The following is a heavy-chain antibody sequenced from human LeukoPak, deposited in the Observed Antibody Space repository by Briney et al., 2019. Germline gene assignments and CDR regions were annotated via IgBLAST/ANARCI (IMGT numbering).Heavy chain of an antibody. CDR3: ARDCSGGSCYGAFDI. CDR1: GASIRSGDYY. J-gene: IGHJ3*02. Sequence: PSQTLSLTCTVSGASIRSGDYYWSWIRQPPGKGLEWIGYIYDSGSTYYNPSLKSRITISVDTSENRFSLKLSSVTATDTAVYYCARDCSGGSCYGAFDIWGQGTVVTVSS. CDR2: IYDSGST. V-gene: IGHV4-30-4*01. D-gene: IGHD2-15*01.